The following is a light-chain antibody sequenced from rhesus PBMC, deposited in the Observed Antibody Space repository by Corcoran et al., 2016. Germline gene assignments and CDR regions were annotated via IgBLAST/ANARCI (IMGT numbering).Light chain of an antibody. V-gene: IGKV1-43*01. CDR2: AAA. J-gene: IGKJ3*01. CDR3: LQYNSNPPT. CDR1: EDIYTY. Sequence: DIQMTQSPSSLSASIGDRVTITCRASEDIYTYLNWYQQKPQKAPKRLIYAAANLESGVPSRLSGSGSGKDFTPTISSLQPEDFASYYCLQYNSNPPTFGPGTKLDIK.